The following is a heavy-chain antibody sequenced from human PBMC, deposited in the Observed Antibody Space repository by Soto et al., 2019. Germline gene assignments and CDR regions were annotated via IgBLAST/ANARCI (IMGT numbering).Heavy chain of an antibody. CDR1: GGSISSYY. CDR2: IYYSGST. V-gene: IGHV4-59*01. J-gene: IGHJ4*02. CDR3: ARATGSPYYFDY. D-gene: IGHD1-1*01. Sequence: SETLSLTCTVSGGSISSYYWSWIRQPPGKGLEWIGYIYYSGSTNYNPSLKSRVTISVDTSKNQFSLKLSSVTAADTAVYYCARATGSPYYFDYWGQGALVTVSS.